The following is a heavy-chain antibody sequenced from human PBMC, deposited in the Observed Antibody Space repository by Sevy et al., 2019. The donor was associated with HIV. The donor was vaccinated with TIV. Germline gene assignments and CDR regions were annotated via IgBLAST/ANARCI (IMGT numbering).Heavy chain of an antibody. D-gene: IGHD4-17*01. CDR2: ISGSGGST. Sequence: GGSLRLSCAASGFTFSSYAMSWVRQAPGKGLEWVSAISGSGGSTYYADSVKGRFTISRDNSKNTLYLQMNSLRAEDTAVYDCAKGSQPPTTVVTSRYYYGMDVWGQGTTVTVSS. J-gene: IGHJ6*02. CDR3: AKGSQPPTTVVTSRYYYGMDV. V-gene: IGHV3-23*01. CDR1: GFTFSSYA.